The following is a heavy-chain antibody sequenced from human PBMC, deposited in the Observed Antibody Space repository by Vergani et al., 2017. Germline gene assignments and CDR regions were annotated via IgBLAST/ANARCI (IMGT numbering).Heavy chain of an antibody. CDR1: GGSINTGAYY. J-gene: IGHJ6*02. Sequence: QVQLQESGPRLVRPSQTLSLTCTVSGGSINTGAYYWSWIRQPAGKGLEWIGRIYTSGMTNYNPALKSRVTILVDRSKSQLSLELTSVTAGDTAVYFCAREXSYYYGSGSDDYNPYYYECMDVWGPGTTVTVSS. CDR3: AREXSYYYGSGSDDYNPYYYECMDV. D-gene: IGHD3-10*01. CDR2: IYTSGMT. V-gene: IGHV4-61*02.